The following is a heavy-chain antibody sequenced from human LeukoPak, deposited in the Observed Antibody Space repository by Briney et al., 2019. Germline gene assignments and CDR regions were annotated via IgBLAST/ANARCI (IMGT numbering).Heavy chain of an antibody. V-gene: IGHV1-8*02. J-gene: IGHJ4*02. Sequence: GASVKVSCKASGYTFTGYYMHWVRQAPGQGLEWMGWINPNSGNTGYAQKFQGRVTMTRNTSISTAYMELSSLRSEDTAVYYCAVGWYGNDYWGQGTLVTVSS. CDR2: INPNSGNT. D-gene: IGHD6-19*01. CDR1: GYTFTGYY. CDR3: AVGWYGNDY.